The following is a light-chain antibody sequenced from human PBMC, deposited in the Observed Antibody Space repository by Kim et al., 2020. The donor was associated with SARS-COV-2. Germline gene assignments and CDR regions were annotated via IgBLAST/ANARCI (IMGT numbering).Light chain of an antibody. CDR1: QSVAY. CDR3: QQYGSSPYT. V-gene: IGKV3-20*01. J-gene: IGKJ2*01. Sequence: RSLWAGERATRSCRASQSVAYVTWYQQKPGQAPRLLMYGASSRATGIPDRFSGSGSGTDFTLTISRLEPEDFAVYYCQQYGSSPYTFGQGTKLEI. CDR2: GAS.